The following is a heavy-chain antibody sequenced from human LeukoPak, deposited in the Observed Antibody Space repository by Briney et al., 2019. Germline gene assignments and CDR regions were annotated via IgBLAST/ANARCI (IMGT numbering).Heavy chain of an antibody. D-gene: IGHD6-19*01. CDR3: AKDSNSGWYWEFDY. V-gene: IGHV3-30*07. CDR1: GFTFSSYA. CDR2: ISYDGSNK. Sequence: GRSLRLSCAASGFTFSSYAMHWVRQAPGKGLEWVAVISYDGSNKYYADSVKGRFTISRDNSKNTLYLQMNSLRAEDTAVYYCAKDSNSGWYWEFDYWGQGTLVTVSS. J-gene: IGHJ4*02.